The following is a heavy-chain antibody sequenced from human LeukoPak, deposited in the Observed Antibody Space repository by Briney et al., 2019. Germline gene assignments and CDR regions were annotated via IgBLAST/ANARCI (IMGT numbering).Heavy chain of an antibody. V-gene: IGHV3-21*01. CDR3: AKTTVTPPYYMDV. J-gene: IGHJ6*03. Sequence: GGSLRLSCAASGFTFSRYNMNWVRQAPGKGLEWVSSITIGSNYIYYADSVKGRFTISRDNAKKSLYLQMNSLRAEDTAVYYCAKTTVTPPYYMDVWGKGTTVTVSS. D-gene: IGHD4-11*01. CDR2: ITIGSNYI. CDR1: GFTFSRYN.